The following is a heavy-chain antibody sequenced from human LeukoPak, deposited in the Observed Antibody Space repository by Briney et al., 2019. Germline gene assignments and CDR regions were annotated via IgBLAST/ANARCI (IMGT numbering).Heavy chain of an antibody. V-gene: IGHV1-2*02. CDR2: INPNSGGT. Sequence: ASVKVSCKASGYTFTGYYMHWVRQAPGQGLEWMGWINPNSGGTNYAQKFQGRVTMTRDTSISTAYMELSRLRSDDTAVYYCARASSPYRRSWYYFDYWGQGTLVTVSS. J-gene: IGHJ4*02. CDR1: GYTFTGYY. CDR3: ARASSPYRRSWYYFDY. D-gene: IGHD6-13*01.